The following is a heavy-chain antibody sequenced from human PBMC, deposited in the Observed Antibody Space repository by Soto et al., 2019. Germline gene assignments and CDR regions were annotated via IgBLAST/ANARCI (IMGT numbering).Heavy chain of an antibody. CDR1: GGSISSGDYY. D-gene: IGHD5-18*01. CDR3: ARVDTAMATFDY. V-gene: IGHV4-30-4*01. J-gene: IGHJ4*02. Sequence: SETLSLTCTVSGGSISSGDYYWSWIRQPPGKGLEWIGYIYYSGSTYYNPSLKSRVTISVDTSKNQFSLKLSSVTAADTAVYYCARVDTAMATFDYWGQGTLVTVSS. CDR2: IYYSGST.